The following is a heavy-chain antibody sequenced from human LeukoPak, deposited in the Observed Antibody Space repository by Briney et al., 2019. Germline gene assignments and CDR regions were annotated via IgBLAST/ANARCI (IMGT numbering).Heavy chain of an antibody. Sequence: ASVKVSCKASGYTFTSHSISWVRQAPGQGLEWMGWISAYNGDTKYAQNLQGRVTLTTYTLTTTAYLELRSLTSDDTAVYYCARDPSNTSGWKTWFDPWGQGTLVTVSS. CDR3: ARDPSNTSGWKTWFDP. CDR2: ISAYNGDT. D-gene: IGHD6-19*01. J-gene: IGHJ5*02. V-gene: IGHV1-18*01. CDR1: GYTFTSHS.